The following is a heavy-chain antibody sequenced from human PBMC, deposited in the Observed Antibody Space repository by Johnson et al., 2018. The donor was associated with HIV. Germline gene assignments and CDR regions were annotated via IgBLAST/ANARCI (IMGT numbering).Heavy chain of an antibody. CDR3: AREAKCHVGSTRVSSFDI. CDR2: ITQDGSEK. D-gene: IGHD1-26*01. CDR1: GFTFSSYW. Sequence: VQLVESGGGLVQPGGSLRLSCAASGFTFSSYWMSCVRQAPGKGLEWVANITQDGSEKYYVDAVKGRFTISRDNAKNYLYLQMNTLRAEDTALDYCAREAKCHVGSTRVSSFDIWGQGPMVTVSA. V-gene: IGHV3-7*03. J-gene: IGHJ3*02.